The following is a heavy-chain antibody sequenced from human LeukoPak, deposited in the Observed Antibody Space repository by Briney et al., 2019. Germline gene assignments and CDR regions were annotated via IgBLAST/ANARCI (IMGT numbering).Heavy chain of an antibody. J-gene: IGHJ4*02. V-gene: IGHV4-39*01. Sequence: SETLSLTCTVSGGSMSTGTYYWGWIRQPPGKGLEWIGTAYYSGSTYYSPSLRSRVSISVATSKNQFSLRLASVTAADTAVYYCARLDCASVMCSFDYWGQGTLVTVSS. CDR3: ARLDCASVMCSFDY. D-gene: IGHD5/OR15-5a*01. CDR1: GGSMSTGTYY. CDR2: AYYSGST.